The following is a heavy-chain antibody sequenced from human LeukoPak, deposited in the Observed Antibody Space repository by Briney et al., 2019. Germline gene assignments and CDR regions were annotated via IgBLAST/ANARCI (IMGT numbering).Heavy chain of an antibody. CDR1: GFTFSSYG. Sequence: GGSLRLSCAASGFTFSSYGMSWVRQAPGKGLEWASGISGSGGSTYYADSVKGRFTISRDNAKNSLYLQMNSLRAEDTAVYYCARDPDYDFWSGYYGDNSDYWGQGTLVTVSS. V-gene: IGHV3-23*01. J-gene: IGHJ4*02. D-gene: IGHD3-3*01. CDR2: ISGSGGST. CDR3: ARDPDYDFWSGYYGDNSDY.